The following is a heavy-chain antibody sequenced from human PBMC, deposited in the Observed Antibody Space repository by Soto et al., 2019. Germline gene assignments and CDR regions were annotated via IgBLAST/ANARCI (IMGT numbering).Heavy chain of an antibody. CDR1: GYTFTSYD. Sequence: QVQLVQSGAEVKKPGASVKVSCKASGYTFTSYDINWVRQATGQGLEWMGWMNPNSGNTGYAQKFQGRVTITRNSSISTAYMELSSLRSEDTAVYYCARVNYYGSGSYYPTDVWGQGTTVTVSS. D-gene: IGHD3-10*01. CDR2: MNPNSGNT. CDR3: ARVNYYGSGSYYPTDV. J-gene: IGHJ6*02. V-gene: IGHV1-8*01.